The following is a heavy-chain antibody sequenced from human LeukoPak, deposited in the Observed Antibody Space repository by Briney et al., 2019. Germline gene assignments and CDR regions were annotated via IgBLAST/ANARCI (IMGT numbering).Heavy chain of an antibody. Sequence: SGGSLRLSCAASGFTFSTYSMNWVRQAPGKGLEWVSSISSRSSYINYVDSVKGRFTISRDNAKNSLYLQMNSLRVEDTAIYYCARDQLPIAEARQYNWFDPWGQGTPVTVSS. D-gene: IGHD1-1*01. CDR1: GFTFSTYS. V-gene: IGHV3-21*04. J-gene: IGHJ5*02. CDR3: ARDQLPIAEARQYNWFDP. CDR2: ISSRSSYI.